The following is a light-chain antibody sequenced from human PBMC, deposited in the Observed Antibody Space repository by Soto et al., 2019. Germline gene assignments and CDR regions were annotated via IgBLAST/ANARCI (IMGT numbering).Light chain of an antibody. V-gene: IGKV3-20*01. CDR1: QNVSYNY. CDR3: QQYGASPLT. Sequence: EIVLTQSPGTLSLSPGDRATLSCRASQNVSYNYVAWYQQKPAQAPRLLIYGASNRATAFPDRFTGSGSGTEFTLAISRLEPEDFAVYYCQQYGASPLTFGGGTKVEIK. J-gene: IGKJ4*01. CDR2: GAS.